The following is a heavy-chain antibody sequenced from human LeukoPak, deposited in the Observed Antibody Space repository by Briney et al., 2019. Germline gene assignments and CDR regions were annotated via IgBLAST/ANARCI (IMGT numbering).Heavy chain of an antibody. Sequence: GGSLRLSCAASGFTFSSYAMHWVRQAPGKGLEWVAVISYDGSNKYYADSAKGRFTISRDNSKNTLYLQMNSLRAEDTAVYYCARGIVVVITDRCAFDIWGQGTMVTDSS. CDR1: GFTFSSYA. CDR2: ISYDGSNK. D-gene: IGHD3-22*01. J-gene: IGHJ3*02. V-gene: IGHV3-30-3*01. CDR3: ARGIVVVITDRCAFDI.